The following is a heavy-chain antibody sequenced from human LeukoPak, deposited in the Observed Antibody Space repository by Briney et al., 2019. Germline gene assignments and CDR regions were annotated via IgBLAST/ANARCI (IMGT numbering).Heavy chain of an antibody. J-gene: IGHJ5*01. D-gene: IGHD6-19*01. V-gene: IGHV3-23*01. CDR2: INANSGTT. CDR3: AKPISGGLAVTADWFHP. Sequence: GGSLRLSCAASGFVFSVYAISWLRQPPGKGLEWVSTINANSGTTSYAASVRGRFTISRDNSKNTLYLQLNTLRADDTATYYCAKPISGGLAVTADWFHPWGQGTLVVVSS. CDR1: GFVFSVYA.